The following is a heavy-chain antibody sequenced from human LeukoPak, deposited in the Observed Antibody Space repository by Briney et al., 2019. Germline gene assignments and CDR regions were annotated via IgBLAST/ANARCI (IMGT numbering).Heavy chain of an antibody. CDR2: INHSGST. V-gene: IGHV4-34*01. Sequence: PSETLSLTCAVYGGSFSGYYWSWIRHPPGKGLEWIGEINHSGSTNYNPSLKSRVTISVDTSKNQFSLKLSSVTAADTAVYYCARGGAYDYVWGSYRHTYYFDYWGQGTLVTVSS. J-gene: IGHJ4*02. CDR3: ARGGAYDYVWGSYRHTYYFDY. CDR1: GGSFSGYY. D-gene: IGHD3-16*02.